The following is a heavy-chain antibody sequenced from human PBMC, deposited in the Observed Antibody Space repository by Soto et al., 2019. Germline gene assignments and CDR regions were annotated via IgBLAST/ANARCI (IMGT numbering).Heavy chain of an antibody. CDR2: ISWNSGSV. CDR1: GFTFGDYA. CDR3: VRSGDNYNLLDY. D-gene: IGHD1-1*01. Sequence: PGGSLRLSCAASGFTFGDYAMHWVRQAPGKGLEWVSGISWNSGSVGYAESVKGRFSISRDNAKNSLYLQINSLRGDDTAIYYCVRSGDNYNLLDYWGQGTPVTVSS. V-gene: IGHV3-9*01. J-gene: IGHJ4*02.